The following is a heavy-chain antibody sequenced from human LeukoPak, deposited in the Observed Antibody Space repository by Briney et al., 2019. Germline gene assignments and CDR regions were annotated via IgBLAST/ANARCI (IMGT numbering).Heavy chain of an antibody. CDR1: GASISSYY. Sequence: YPSETLSLTCTVSGASISSYYWSWIRQPPGKGLEWIGYIYYSGSTNYNPSLKSRVTLSVDTSKNQFSLKLSSVTAADTAVYYCARYSSSWHDYWGQGTLVTVSS. CDR3: ARYSSSWHDY. V-gene: IGHV4-59*01. D-gene: IGHD6-13*01. J-gene: IGHJ4*02. CDR2: IYYSGST.